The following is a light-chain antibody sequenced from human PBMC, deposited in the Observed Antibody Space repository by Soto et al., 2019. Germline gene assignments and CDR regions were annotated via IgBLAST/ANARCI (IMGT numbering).Light chain of an antibody. CDR3: QQRHMWPIT. V-gene: IGKV3-11*01. J-gene: IGKJ5*01. CDR1: QSFRGL. Sequence: EVVLTQSPVTLSLSPGERATLSCRASQSFRGLLAWYQQKPGQAPRLLIYDAYNRATGIPPRFSGSGSGTDFTLNISSIEPEDSAVYYCQQRHMWPITFGQGTRLEIK. CDR2: DAY.